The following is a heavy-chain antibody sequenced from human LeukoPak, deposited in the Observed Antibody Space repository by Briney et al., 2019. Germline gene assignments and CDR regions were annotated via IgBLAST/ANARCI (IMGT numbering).Heavy chain of an antibody. V-gene: IGHV5-51*01. J-gene: IGHJ4*02. CDR2: LYPADSRT. CDR3: TRRGRY. Sequence: GESLKISCKASGYSFTSYWIGWVRQMPGKGLEWMGVLYPADSRTTYSPSFQGQVTITADKSISTAYLQWSSLKASDTAMYYCTRRGRYWGQGTLVTVSS. CDR1: GYSFTSYW.